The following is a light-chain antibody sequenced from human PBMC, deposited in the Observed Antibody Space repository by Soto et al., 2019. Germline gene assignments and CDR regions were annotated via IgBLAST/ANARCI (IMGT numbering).Light chain of an antibody. V-gene: IGLV2-14*01. CDR1: SSDLAIYNY. J-gene: IGLJ1*01. CDR2: QVT. CDR3: SSYTDSSNYV. Sequence: QSALTKPASVSGSPGQSITISCTGTSSDLAIYNYVSWYQQQPGKAPKLMIYQVTNRPSGVSNRFSGSRSGNTASLTISGLQDEDEADYYCSSYTDSSNYVFGTGTSSPS.